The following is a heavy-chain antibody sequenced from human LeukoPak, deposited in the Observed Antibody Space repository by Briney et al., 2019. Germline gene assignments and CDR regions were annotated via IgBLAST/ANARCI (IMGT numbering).Heavy chain of an antibody. V-gene: IGHV3-21*06. CDR3: ATQPELPGWFDS. Sequence: GGSLRLSCEASGFIVTGYTMSWVRQAPGKGLEWVSSITASSNYIEYADSLRGRFTVSRDNAKNSLYLQLSSLGAEDTAVYYCATQPELPGWFDSWGQGTLVTVSS. CDR2: ITASSNYI. J-gene: IGHJ5*01. D-gene: IGHD1-14*01. CDR1: GFIVTGYT.